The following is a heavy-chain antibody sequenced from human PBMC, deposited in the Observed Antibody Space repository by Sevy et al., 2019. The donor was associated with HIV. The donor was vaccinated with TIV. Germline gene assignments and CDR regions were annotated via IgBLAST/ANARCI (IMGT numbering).Heavy chain of an antibody. V-gene: IGHV6-1*01. CDR3: AREGQATVTIRYYYYYMDV. CDR2: TYYRSKWYN. J-gene: IGHJ6*03. Sequence: QSQTLSLTCAISGDSVSSNSAAWNWIRQSPARGLEWLGRTYYRSKWYNDYAVSVKSRITINPDTSKNQFSLQLNSVTPEDTAVYYCAREGQATVTIRYYYYYMDVWGKRTTVTVSS. D-gene: IGHD4-17*01. CDR1: GDSVSSNSAA.